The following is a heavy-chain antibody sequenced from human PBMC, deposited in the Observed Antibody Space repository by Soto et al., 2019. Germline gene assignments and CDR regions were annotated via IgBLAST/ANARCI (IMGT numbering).Heavy chain of an antibody. J-gene: IGHJ2*01. V-gene: IGHV4-39*01. Sequence: QLQLQESGPGLVKPSETLSLTCTVSGGSISSSSYYWGWIRQPPGKGLEWIGRIYYSGSTYYNPSLKSRVTXXAATSTTQFSLKLSSVTAADTAGYYCARQDWYFDLWGRGTLVTVSS. CDR2: IYYSGST. CDR1: GGSISSSSYY. CDR3: ARQDWYFDL.